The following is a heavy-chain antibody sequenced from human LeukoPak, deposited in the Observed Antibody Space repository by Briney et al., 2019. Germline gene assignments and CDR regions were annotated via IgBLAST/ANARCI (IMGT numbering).Heavy chain of an antibody. CDR1: GFTFSSYS. CDR3: ARGPEYYPNWFDP. V-gene: IGHV3-21*01. CDR2: ISSSSSYI. J-gene: IGHJ5*02. D-gene: IGHD2/OR15-2a*01. Sequence: GGSLRLSCAASGFTFSSYSMNWVRQAPGKGLEWVSSISSSSSYIYYADSVKGRFTISRDNAKNSLNLQMNSLRAEDTAVYYCARGPEYYPNWFDPWGQGTLVTVSS.